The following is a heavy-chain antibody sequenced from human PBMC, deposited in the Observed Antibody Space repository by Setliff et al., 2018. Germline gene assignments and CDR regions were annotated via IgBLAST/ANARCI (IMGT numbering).Heavy chain of an antibody. V-gene: IGHV1-3*01. CDR3: ARDITMIVVVITTFGGMDV. D-gene: IGHD3-22*01. CDR2: INAGNGNT. J-gene: IGHJ6*02. CDR1: GYTFTSYA. Sequence: GASVKVSCKASGYTFTSYAMHWVRQAPGQRLEWMGWINAGNGNTKYSQKFQGRVTMTRDTSTSTVYMELSSLRSEDTAVYYCARDITMIVVVITTFGGMDVWGQGTTVTVSS.